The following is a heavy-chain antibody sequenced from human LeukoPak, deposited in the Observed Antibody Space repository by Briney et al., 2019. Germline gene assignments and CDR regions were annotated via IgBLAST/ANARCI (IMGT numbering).Heavy chain of an antibody. D-gene: IGHD2-21*01. CDR2: ISGSGGST. CDR3: AKDGGIVARLADS. V-gene: IGHV3-23*01. CDR1: GFTFSSYA. Sequence: PGGSLRLSCAASGFTFSSYAMSWVRQAPGKGLEWVSAISGSGGSTYYADSVKGRFTISRDNSKNTLYLRMSSLRAEDTAVYYCAKDGGIVARLADSWGQGTLVTVSS. J-gene: IGHJ4*02.